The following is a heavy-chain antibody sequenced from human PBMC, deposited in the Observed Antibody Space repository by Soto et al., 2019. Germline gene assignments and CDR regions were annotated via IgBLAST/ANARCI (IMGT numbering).Heavy chain of an antibody. Sequence: EVQLLESGGGLVQPGGSLRLSCEASGFTFSSYAMSWVRQAPGKGLEWVSGISGSGGSTYYAESVKGRFTISRDNSKNTLYLQMNSLRAEDTAIYYCAREGLGYCSSTSCYTFSGMDVWGQGTTVTVSS. CDR3: AREGLGYCSSTSCYTFSGMDV. CDR2: ISGSGGST. D-gene: IGHD2-2*02. J-gene: IGHJ6*02. CDR1: GFTFSSYA. V-gene: IGHV3-23*01.